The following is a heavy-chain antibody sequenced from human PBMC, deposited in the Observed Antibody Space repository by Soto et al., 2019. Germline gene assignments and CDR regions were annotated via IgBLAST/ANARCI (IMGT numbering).Heavy chain of an antibody. J-gene: IGHJ6*02. D-gene: IGHD1-1*01. Sequence: VQLVESGGDLVKPGGSLTLSCAASGFTFSSYGMHWVRQAPGKGLEWVAVIWYDGSNKYYADSVKGRFTISRDNSKNTLYLQMNSLRAEDTAVYYCAGAPGSSLMDVWGQGTTVTVSS. V-gene: IGHV3-33*01. CDR2: IWYDGSNK. CDR3: AGAPGSSLMDV. CDR1: GFTFSSYG.